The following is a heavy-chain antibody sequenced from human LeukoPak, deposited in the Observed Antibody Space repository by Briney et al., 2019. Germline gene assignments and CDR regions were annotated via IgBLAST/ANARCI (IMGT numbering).Heavy chain of an antibody. D-gene: IGHD1-26*01. CDR3: ARDRGRLSESYPNWFDP. Sequence: SETLSLTCAVSGYSITSGYYWGWIRQPPGKGREWTGSLYHSGSTYFNPSLRGRVTISVDTSKNHFSLMLSAVTAVDTAGYYCARDRGRLSESYPNWFDPWRQGTLVT. J-gene: IGHJ5*02. CDR1: GYSITSGYY. CDR2: LYHSGST. V-gene: IGHV4-38-2*02.